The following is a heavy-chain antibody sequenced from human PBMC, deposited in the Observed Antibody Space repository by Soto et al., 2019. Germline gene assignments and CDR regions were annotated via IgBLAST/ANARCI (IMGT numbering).Heavy chain of an antibody. J-gene: IGHJ6*02. Sequence: GGSLRLSCAASGFTFGSYWVNWVRQAPGKGLVWVSRIDSDESSTTYADSVKGRFTTSRDNAKNTLYLQMSSLRVEDTAVYYCARGRPYGMDVWGQGTTVTVSS. CDR1: GFTFGSYW. CDR3: ARGRPYGMDV. CDR2: IDSDESST. V-gene: IGHV3-74*01.